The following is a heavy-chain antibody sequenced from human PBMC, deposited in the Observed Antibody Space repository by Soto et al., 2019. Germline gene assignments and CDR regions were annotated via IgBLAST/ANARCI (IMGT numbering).Heavy chain of an antibody. CDR2: ISSSNRTI. Sequence: ESGGGLKQPGGSLRLSCAASGFTFRSYSMNRVRQAPGKGLEWVSYISSSNRTINYADSVKGRFIISRDNAKNSLYLQMHSLRDEDTAVYYCAREGWPLLQTGMDVWGQGTTVTVSS. J-gene: IGHJ6*02. D-gene: IGHD2-15*01. V-gene: IGHV3-48*02. CDR3: AREGWPLLQTGMDV. CDR1: GFTFRSYS.